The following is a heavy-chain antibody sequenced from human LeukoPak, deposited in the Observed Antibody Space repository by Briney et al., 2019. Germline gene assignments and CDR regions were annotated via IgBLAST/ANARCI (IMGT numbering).Heavy chain of an antibody. CDR1: EFTFNNYA. CDR3: ARDYPTSGIVTIFDY. Sequence: GGSLRLSCASSEFTFNNYAMTWVRQAPGKGLEWVSSITASGGSTYCADSVKGRFTISRDNSKNTLYLQMSSLRAEDTAVYYCARDYPTSGIVTIFDYWGQGTLVTVSS. CDR2: ITASGGST. D-gene: IGHD1-1*01. J-gene: IGHJ4*02. V-gene: IGHV3-23*01.